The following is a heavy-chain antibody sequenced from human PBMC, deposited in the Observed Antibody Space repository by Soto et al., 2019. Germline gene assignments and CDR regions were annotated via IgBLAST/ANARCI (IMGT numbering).Heavy chain of an antibody. CDR1: GYTFTSYG. J-gene: IGHJ4*02. D-gene: IGHD5-12*01. Sequence: ASVKVSCKASGYTFTSYGISWVRQAPGQGLEWMGWISAYNGNTNYAQKLQGRVTMTTGTSTSTAYMELRSLRSDDTAVYYCARDRGMVATWGVFDYWGQGTLVTVSS. V-gene: IGHV1-18*01. CDR2: ISAYNGNT. CDR3: ARDRGMVATWGVFDY.